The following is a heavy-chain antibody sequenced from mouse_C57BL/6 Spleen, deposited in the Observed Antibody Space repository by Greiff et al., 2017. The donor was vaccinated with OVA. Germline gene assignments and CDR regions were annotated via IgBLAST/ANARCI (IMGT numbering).Heavy chain of an antibody. CDR3: ARDDGYYDY. D-gene: IGHD2-3*01. J-gene: IGHJ2*01. CDR1: GYTFTSYW. V-gene: IGHV1-52*01. Sequence: QVHVKQPGAELVRPGSSVKLSCKASGYTFTSYWMHWVKQRPIQGLEWIGNIDPSDSETHYNQKFKDKATLTVDKSSSTAYMQLSSLTSEDSAVYYCARDDGYYDYWGQGTTLTVSS. CDR2: IDPSDSET.